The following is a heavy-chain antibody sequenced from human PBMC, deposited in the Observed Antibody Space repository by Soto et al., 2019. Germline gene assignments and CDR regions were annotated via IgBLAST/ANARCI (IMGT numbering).Heavy chain of an antibody. V-gene: IGHV3-48*01. CDR3: AKTSADYDFWSGAFDY. J-gene: IGHJ4*02. Sequence: PGGSLRLSCAASGFTFSSYSMNWVRQAPGKGLEWVSYISSSSSTIYYADSVKGRFTISRDNSKSTLYLQMNSLRAEDTAVYYCAKTSADYDFWSGAFDYWGQGTLVTVSS. D-gene: IGHD3-3*01. CDR1: GFTFSSYS. CDR2: ISSSSSTI.